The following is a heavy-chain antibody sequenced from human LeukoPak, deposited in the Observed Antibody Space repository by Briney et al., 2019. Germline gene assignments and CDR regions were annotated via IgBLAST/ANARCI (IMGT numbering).Heavy chain of an antibody. CDR1: GFTFSSFA. D-gene: IGHD6-13*01. CDR2: ISYDGSNK. Sequence: GRSLRLACTASGFTFSSFAMHWVRQAPGKGLEWVAVISYDGSNKYFADSVKGRFTISRDNSKNTLYLQMNSLRAEDTAVYYCARDQMISAAGLDYWGQGTLVTVSS. V-gene: IGHV3-30-3*01. CDR3: ARDQMISAAGLDY. J-gene: IGHJ4*02.